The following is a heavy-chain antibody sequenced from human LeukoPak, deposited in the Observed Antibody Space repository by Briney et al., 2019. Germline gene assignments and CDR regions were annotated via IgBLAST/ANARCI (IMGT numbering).Heavy chain of an antibody. Sequence: SVKVSCKASGGTFSSYAISWVRQAPGQGLEWMGRIIPILNISNDAQKLQGRVTITADKSTSTACMELSSLRSKDTAVYYCARVGVGVGNLTYCSSTSCYSDYWGQGTLVTVSS. CDR3: ARVGVGVGNLTYCSSTSCYSDY. J-gene: IGHJ4*02. CDR1: GGTFSSYA. D-gene: IGHD2-2*01. V-gene: IGHV1-69*04. CDR2: IIPILNIS.